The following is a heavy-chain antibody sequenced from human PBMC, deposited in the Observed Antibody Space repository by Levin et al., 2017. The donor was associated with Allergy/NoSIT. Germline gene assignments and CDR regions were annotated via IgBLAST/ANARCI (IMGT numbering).Heavy chain of an antibody. CDR2: IIPNVDAA. CDR1: GGTFTSFG. Sequence: SVKVSCKASGGTFTSFGISWVRQAPGQGLEWLGGIIPNVDAAKYAQKFQGRASIPADKSTATAFMALSSLTSEDTAVYYCARAFCTSTTCTPYHFYYCMDVWGKGTTVTVSS. D-gene: IGHD2-2*01. J-gene: IGHJ6*03. V-gene: IGHV1-69*06. CDR3: ARAFCTSTTCTPYHFYYCMDV.